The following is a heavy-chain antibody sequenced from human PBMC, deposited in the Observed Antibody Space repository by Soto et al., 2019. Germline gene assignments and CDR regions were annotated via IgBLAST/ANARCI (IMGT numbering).Heavy chain of an antibody. Sequence: PAGSLRLSCVASGFTFSDYNMNWLRQTPGKGLEWVSSIASRSNYIYYADSLKGRFTVSRDNARKSLYLQVDNLRAEDTAVYYCARNRRIAVEMDVWGQGTTVTVSS. D-gene: IGHD2-21*01. J-gene: IGHJ6*02. CDR2: IASRSNYI. V-gene: IGHV3-21*01. CDR1: GFTFSDYN. CDR3: ARNRRIAVEMDV.